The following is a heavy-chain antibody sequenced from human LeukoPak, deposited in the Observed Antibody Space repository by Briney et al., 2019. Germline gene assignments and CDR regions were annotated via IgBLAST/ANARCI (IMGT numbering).Heavy chain of an antibody. J-gene: IGHJ6*03. D-gene: IGHD1-26*01. CDR3: ARVGAQNSGSYYYYYYMDV. CDR2: IYHSGST. CDR1: GGSISNVDYY. V-gene: IGHV4-30-2*01. Sequence: SETLSLTCTVSGGSISNVDYYWTWIRQPPGKGLEWIGHIYHSGSTYSNPSLKSRVTISVDRSKNQFSLKLSSVTAADTAVYYCARVGAQNSGSYYYYYYMDVWGKGTTVTVSS.